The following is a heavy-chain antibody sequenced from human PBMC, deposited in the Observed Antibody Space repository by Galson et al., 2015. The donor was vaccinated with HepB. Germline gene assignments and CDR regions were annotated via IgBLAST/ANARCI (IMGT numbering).Heavy chain of an antibody. Sequence: SVKVSCKASGYTFTSYDINWVRQATGQGLEWMGWMNPNSGNTGYAQKFQGRVTMTRNTSISTAYMELSSLRSEDTAVYYCARALGYCSGGSCLLYYFDYWGQGTLVTVSS. CDR2: MNPNSGNT. V-gene: IGHV1-8*01. D-gene: IGHD2-15*01. CDR3: ARALGYCSGGSCLLYYFDY. J-gene: IGHJ4*02. CDR1: GYTFTSYD.